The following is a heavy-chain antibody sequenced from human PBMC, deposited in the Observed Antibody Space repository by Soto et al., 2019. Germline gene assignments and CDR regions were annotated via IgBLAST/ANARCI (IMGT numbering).Heavy chain of an antibody. V-gene: IGHV1-69*13. J-gene: IGHJ6*02. D-gene: IGHD2-2*02. CDR2: IIPIFGTA. CDR3: ASLGYCSSTSCYTGYYYYGMDV. Sequence: GASVKVSCKASGGTFSSYAISCVRQAPGQGLEWMGGIIPIFGTANYAQKFQGRVTITADESTSTAYMELSSLRSEDTAVYYCASLGYCSSTSCYTGYYYYGMDVWGQGTTVTVSS. CDR1: GGTFSSYA.